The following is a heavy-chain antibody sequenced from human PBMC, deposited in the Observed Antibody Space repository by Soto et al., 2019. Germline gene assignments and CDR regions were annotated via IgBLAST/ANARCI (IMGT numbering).Heavy chain of an antibody. V-gene: IGHV1-69*13. Sequence: SVKVSCKASGGTFSSYAVSWVRQAPGQGLEWMGGIIPIFGTANYAQKFQGRVTITVDESTSTAYMELSSLRSEDTAVYYCASHSYYYDSSGYCFDYWGQGTLVTVSS. CDR1: GGTFSSYA. CDR2: IIPIFGTA. CDR3: ASHSYYYDSSGYCFDY. D-gene: IGHD3-22*01. J-gene: IGHJ4*02.